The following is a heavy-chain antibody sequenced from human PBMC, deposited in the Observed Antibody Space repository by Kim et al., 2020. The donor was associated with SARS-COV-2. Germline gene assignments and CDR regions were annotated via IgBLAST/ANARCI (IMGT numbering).Heavy chain of an antibody. D-gene: IGHD6-6*01. V-gene: IGHV3-48*02. CDR3: ARAQLVPILDY. Sequence: IYYADSGKGRFTISRDNAKNSLYLQMNSRRDEDTAVYYCARAQLVPILDYWGQGTLVTVSS. J-gene: IGHJ4*02. CDR2: I.